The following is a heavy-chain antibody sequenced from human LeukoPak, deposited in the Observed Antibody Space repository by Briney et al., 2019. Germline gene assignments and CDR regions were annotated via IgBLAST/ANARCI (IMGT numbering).Heavy chain of an antibody. CDR1: GGSISSYY. V-gene: IGHV4-59*12. J-gene: IGHJ2*01. CDR3: AKIAAVNWDFDL. Sequence: SETLSLTCTVSGGSISSYYWSWVRQPPGKGLEWIGEIYHSGSTNYNPSLKSRVTISVDTSKNQFSLKLTSVTAADTAVYYCAKIAAVNWDFDLWGRGTLVTVSS. D-gene: IGHD6-13*01. CDR2: IYHSGST.